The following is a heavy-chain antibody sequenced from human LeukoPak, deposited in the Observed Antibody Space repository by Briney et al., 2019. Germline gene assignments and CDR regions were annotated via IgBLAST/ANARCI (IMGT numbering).Heavy chain of an antibody. CDR2: INHSGST. D-gene: IGHD3-22*01. J-gene: IGHJ5*02. CDR1: GGSFSGYY. Sequence: PSETLSLTCAVYGGSFSGYYWSWIRQPPGKGLEWIGEINHSGSTNYNPSLKSRVTISVDTSKNQFSLKLSYVTGADTAVYYCARFFTDSSGYSGGACWFDPWGQGTLVTVSS. CDR3: ARFFTDSSGYSGGACWFDP. V-gene: IGHV4-34*01.